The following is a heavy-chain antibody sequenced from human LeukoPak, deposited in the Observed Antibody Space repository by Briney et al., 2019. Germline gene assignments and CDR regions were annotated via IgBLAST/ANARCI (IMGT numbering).Heavy chain of an antibody. CDR2: ISGSGGST. V-gene: IGHV3-23*01. Sequence: PGGSLRLSCAASGFTFSSYWMHWVRQAPGKGLEWVSAISGSGGSTYYADSVKGRFTISRDNSKNTLYLQMNSLRAEDTAVYYCAKTGAVAGSPPPDFDYWGQGTLVTVSS. J-gene: IGHJ4*02. CDR1: GFTFSSYW. CDR3: AKTGAVAGSPPPDFDY. D-gene: IGHD6-19*01.